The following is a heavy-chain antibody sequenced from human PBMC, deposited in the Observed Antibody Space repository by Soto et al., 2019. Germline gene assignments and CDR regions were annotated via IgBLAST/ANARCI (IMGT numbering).Heavy chain of an antibody. V-gene: IGHV1-18*03. D-gene: IGHD2-2*01. CDR1: GYTFTSYG. J-gene: IGHJ6*03. CDR3: ARDSQFVVVPAAMPIYYYMDV. Sequence: GASVKVSCKASGYTFTSYGISWVRQAPGQGLEWMGWISAYNGNTNYAQKLQGRVTMTTDTSTSTAYMELRSLRSDDMAVYYCARDSQFVVVPAAMPIYYYMDVWGKGTTVTVSS. CDR2: ISAYNGNT.